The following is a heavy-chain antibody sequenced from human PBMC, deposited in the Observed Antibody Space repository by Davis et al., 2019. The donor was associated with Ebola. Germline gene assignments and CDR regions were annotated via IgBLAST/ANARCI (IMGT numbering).Heavy chain of an antibody. CDR1: GYTFTRYG. Sequence: AASVTVSCKASGYTFTRYGISWVRQAPGQGLEWMGWLSAYNGNTNYAQNLQGRVTMTTDTSTSTAYMEVRSLRYDDTAVYYCASAVTVVLPSGWFDPWGQGTLVTVSS. J-gene: IGHJ5*02. CDR2: LSAYNGNT. D-gene: IGHD3-10*01. V-gene: IGHV1-18*01. CDR3: ASAVTVVLPSGWFDP.